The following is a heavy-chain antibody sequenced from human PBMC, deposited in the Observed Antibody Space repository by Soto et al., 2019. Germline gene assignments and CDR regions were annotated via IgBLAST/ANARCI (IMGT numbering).Heavy chain of an antibody. V-gene: IGHV1-18*04. CDR2: VSAYNAHT. CDR3: ARDYVRVVVPAAMYDYYYYGMDV. Sequence: RVSVKVSCKASGYPFTSYGISWVRQAPGQGLEWIVWVSAYNAHTNYAEKVQGRVTMTTDTSTSTAYMELRSLRSDDTAVYYCARDYVRVVVPAAMYDYYYYGMDVWG. J-gene: IGHJ6*02. CDR1: GYPFTSYG. D-gene: IGHD2-2*01.